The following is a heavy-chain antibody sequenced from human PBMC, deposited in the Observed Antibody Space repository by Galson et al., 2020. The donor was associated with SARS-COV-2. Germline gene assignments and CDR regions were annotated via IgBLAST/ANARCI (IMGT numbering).Heavy chain of an antibody. CDR1: GFTFSSYW. CDR3: ARDYDSSGHGFYYFDY. V-gene: IGHV3-74*01. D-gene: IGHD3-22*01. Sequence: GGSLRLSCAASGFTFSSYWMHWVRQAPGKGLVWVSRINSDGSSTSYADSVKGRFTISRDNAKNTLYLQMNSLRAEDTAVYYCARDYDSSGHGFYYFDYWGQGTLVTVSS. CDR2: INSDGSST. J-gene: IGHJ4*02.